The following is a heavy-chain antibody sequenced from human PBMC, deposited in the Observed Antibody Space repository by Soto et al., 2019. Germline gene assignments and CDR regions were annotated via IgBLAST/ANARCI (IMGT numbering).Heavy chain of an antibody. CDR3: ARDLGYSSGWYSYYYGMDV. CDR2: LRYDGRNK. Sequence: GGSLKLSCAASGFTFSSYGMHWVRQAPGKGLEWVAVLRYDGRNKYYADSVTGRFTIPRDNSNNTLYLQMNSLRAEDTAVYYYARDLGYSSGWYSYYYGMDVWGQGTTVTVSS. J-gene: IGHJ6*02. CDR1: GFTFSSYG. D-gene: IGHD6-19*01. V-gene: IGHV3-33*01.